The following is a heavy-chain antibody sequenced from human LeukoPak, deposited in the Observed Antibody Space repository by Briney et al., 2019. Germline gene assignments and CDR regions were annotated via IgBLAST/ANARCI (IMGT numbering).Heavy chain of an antibody. V-gene: IGHV4-59*12. Sequence: SETLSLTCTVSGGSISSFYWNWIRQPPGKGLEWIGYIHYSGSTYYNPSLKSRVTISVDTSKNQFSLKLSSVTAADTAVYYCARDLRGYSYGTYYYYYGMDVWGQGTTVTVSS. CDR2: IHYSGST. CDR1: GGSISSFY. D-gene: IGHD5-18*01. CDR3: ARDLRGYSYGTYYYYYGMDV. J-gene: IGHJ6*02.